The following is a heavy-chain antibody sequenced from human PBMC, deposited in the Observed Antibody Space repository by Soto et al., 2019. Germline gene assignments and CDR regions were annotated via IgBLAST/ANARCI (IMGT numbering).Heavy chain of an antibody. CDR1: GYTFTNYA. J-gene: IGHJ5*02. Sequence: QIQLVQSGAEMKKPGASVKVSCKASGYTFTNYAMHWVRQAPGQRLEWMGRINTANGDTIYSQNFQGRVTITRDTSASTVYLELSSLRFEDTAVYYCGRGQATFDPWAQGTLVTVSS. CDR3: GRGQATFDP. V-gene: IGHV1-3*04. CDR2: INTANGDT.